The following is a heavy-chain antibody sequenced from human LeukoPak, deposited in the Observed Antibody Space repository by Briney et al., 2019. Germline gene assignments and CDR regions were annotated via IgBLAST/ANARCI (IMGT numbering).Heavy chain of an antibody. CDR2: INRSGST. J-gene: IGHJ6*03. CDR1: GGSFSGYY. CDR3: ARLRITMVRGSTRNYYYMHV. V-gene: IGHV4-34*01. Sequence: SETLSLTCAVYGGSFSGYYWSWLRQPQGQGLEWMGEINRSGSTNYNPSLKSRVTISVDTSKNQFSLKLSSVSAADTAVYYCARLRITMVRGSTRNYYYMHVWGKGTTVTISS. D-gene: IGHD3-10*01.